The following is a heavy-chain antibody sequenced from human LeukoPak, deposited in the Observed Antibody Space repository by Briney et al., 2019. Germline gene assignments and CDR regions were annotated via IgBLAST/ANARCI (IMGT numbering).Heavy chain of an antibody. CDR3: AKDGYCSSTSCRSYYYYYYMDV. J-gene: IGHJ6*03. Sequence: GGSLRLSCAASGFTFSSYAMSWVRQAPGKGLEWVSAISGSGGSTYYADSVKGRFTISRDNSKNTLYLQMNSLRAEDTAVYYCAKDGYCSSTSCRSYYYYYYMDVWGKGTTVTVSS. D-gene: IGHD2-2*01. V-gene: IGHV3-23*01. CDR2: ISGSGGST. CDR1: GFTFSSYA.